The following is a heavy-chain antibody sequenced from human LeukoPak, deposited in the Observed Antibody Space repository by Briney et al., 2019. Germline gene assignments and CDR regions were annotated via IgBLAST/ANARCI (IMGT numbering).Heavy chain of an antibody. V-gene: IGHV4-61*01. CDR3: ARVYDSSGYYFDY. D-gene: IGHD3-22*01. CDR1: GDSVRTNNYY. J-gene: IGHJ4*02. CDR2: IYYSGST. Sequence: PSETLSLTCTVSGDSVRTNNYYWSWIRQPPGKGLEWIGYIYYSGSTNYNPSLKSRVTISVDTSKNQFSLKLSSVTAADTAVYYCARVYDSSGYYFDYWGQGTLVTVSS.